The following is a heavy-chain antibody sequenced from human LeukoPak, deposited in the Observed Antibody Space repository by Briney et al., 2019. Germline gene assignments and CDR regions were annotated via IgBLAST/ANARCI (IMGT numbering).Heavy chain of an antibody. CDR2: IYYSGST. D-gene: IGHD3-10*01. V-gene: IGHV4-30-4*01. J-gene: IGHJ4*02. Sequence: PSQTLSLTCTVSGGSISSGDYYWSWIRQPPGKGLGWIGYIYYSGSTYYNPSLKSRVSISVDTSKNQFSLRLTSVTAADTAVYYCTREYYYGSGGDYWGQGTLVTVSS. CDR3: TREYYYGSGGDY. CDR1: GGSISSGDYY.